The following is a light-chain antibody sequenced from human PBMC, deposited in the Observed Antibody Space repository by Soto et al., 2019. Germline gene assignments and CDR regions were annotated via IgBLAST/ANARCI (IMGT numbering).Light chain of an antibody. CDR2: DSN. CDR3: GTWDSSLTAV. CDR1: SSNIGSNS. Sequence: QSVLTQPPSVSAAPGQTVTISCSGSSSNIGSNSVSWYQQLPGKAPKLLIHDSNKRPSGIPDRFSGSKSGSSATLGITGLQTGDEADYYCGTWDSSLTAVFGGGTQLTVL. V-gene: IGLV1-51*01. J-gene: IGLJ7*01.